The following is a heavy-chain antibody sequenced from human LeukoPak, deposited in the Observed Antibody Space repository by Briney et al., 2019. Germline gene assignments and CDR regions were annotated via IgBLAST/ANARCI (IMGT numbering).Heavy chain of an antibody. CDR1: RYTFTGYY. J-gene: IGHJ4*02. V-gene: IGHV1-2*02. CDR2: INPNSGGT. CDR3: ARDPGSSFGSNY. Sequence: GASVKVSCKASRYTFTGYYIHWVRQAPGQGLEWMGWINPNSGGTNYAQKFQGRVTMTRDTSISTAYMELSRLRSDDTAVYYCARDPGSSFGSNYWGQGTLVTVSS. D-gene: IGHD3-10*01.